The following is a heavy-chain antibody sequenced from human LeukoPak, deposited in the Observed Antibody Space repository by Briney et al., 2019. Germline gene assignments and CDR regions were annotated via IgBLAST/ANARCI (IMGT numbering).Heavy chain of an antibody. Sequence: GGSLRLCCAASGLTFSSYGMHWVRQAPGKGLEWVAVISFDATSKYYADSVKGRFIISRDNSKGMLYLQVNNLRVEDTAVYYCARGLGEFFLDFWGQGTLVTVSS. CDR1: GLTFSSYG. CDR3: ARGLGEFFLDF. V-gene: IGHV3-33*01. J-gene: IGHJ4*02. D-gene: IGHD3-16*01. CDR2: ISFDATSK.